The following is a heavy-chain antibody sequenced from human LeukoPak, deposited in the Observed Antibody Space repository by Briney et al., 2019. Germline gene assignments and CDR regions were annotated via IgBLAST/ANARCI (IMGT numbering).Heavy chain of an antibody. D-gene: IGHD6-13*01. J-gene: IGHJ4*02. CDR1: GFTFSSYA. CDR3: AKERLAAAGTLYLR. Sequence: GGSLRLSCAASGFTFSSYAMHWVRQAPGKGLEWVAVISYDGSNKYYADSVKGRFTISRDNSKNTLYLQMNSLRAEDTAVYYCAKERLAAAGTLYLRWGQGTLVTVSS. CDR2: ISYDGSNK. V-gene: IGHV3-30*04.